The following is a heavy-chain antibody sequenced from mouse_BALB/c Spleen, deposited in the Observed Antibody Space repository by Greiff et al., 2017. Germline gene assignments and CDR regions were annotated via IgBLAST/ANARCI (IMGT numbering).Heavy chain of an antibody. CDR2: IDPENGDT. D-gene: IGHD1-1*01. CDR3: NCGSSYSY. Sequence: EVQLQQSGAELVKPGASVKLSCTASGFNIKDTYMHWVKQRPEQGLEWIGWIDPENGDTEYAPKFQGKATMTADTSSNTAYLQLSSLTSEDTAVYYCNCGSSYSYWGQGTTLTVSS. CDR1: GFNIKDTY. V-gene: IGHV14-4*02. J-gene: IGHJ2*01.